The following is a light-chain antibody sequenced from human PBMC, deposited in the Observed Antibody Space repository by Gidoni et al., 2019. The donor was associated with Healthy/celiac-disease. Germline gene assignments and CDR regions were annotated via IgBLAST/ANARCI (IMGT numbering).Light chain of an antibody. J-gene: IGLJ3*02. Sequence: PGQSITISCTGTSSDVGGYNYVSWYQQHPGKAPKLMIYDVSNRPSGVSNRFSGSKSGNTASLTISGLQAEDEADYYCSSYTSSSTLGGVFGGGTKLTVL. CDR2: DVS. CDR1: SSDVGGYNY. CDR3: SSYTSSSTLGGV. V-gene: IGLV2-14*04.